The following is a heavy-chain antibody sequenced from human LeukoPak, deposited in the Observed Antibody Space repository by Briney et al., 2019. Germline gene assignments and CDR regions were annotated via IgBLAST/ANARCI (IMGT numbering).Heavy chain of an antibody. CDR2: IYYSGST. J-gene: IGHJ4*02. CDR1: GGSISSSSYY. CDR3: ARQRRRQQLLPNFDY. V-gene: IGHV4-39*01. Sequence: SETLPLTCTVSGGSISSSSYYWGWIRQPPGKGLEWIGSIYYSGSTYYNPSLKGRVTISVDTSKNQFSLKLSSVTAADTAVYYCARQRRRQQLLPNFDYWGQGTLVTVSS. D-gene: IGHD6-6*01.